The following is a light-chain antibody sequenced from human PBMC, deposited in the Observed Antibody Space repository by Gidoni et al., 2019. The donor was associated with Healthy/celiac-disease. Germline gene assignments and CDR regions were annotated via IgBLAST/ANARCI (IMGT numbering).Light chain of an antibody. CDR3: QHSYSTPLT. CDR2: AAS. Sequence: EIQMTQSPSSLSASVGDRVTITCRASQSISSYLNWYQQKPGKAPKLLIYAASSLQSGVPSRFSGSGSGTYFTLTISSLQPEDFATYYCQHSYSTPLTFGGGTKVEIK. V-gene: IGKV1-39*01. J-gene: IGKJ4*01. CDR1: QSISSY.